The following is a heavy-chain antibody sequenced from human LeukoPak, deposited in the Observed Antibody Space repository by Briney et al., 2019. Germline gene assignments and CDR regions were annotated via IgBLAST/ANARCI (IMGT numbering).Heavy chain of an antibody. CDR2: IYSDGST. Sequence: GGSLRLSCAASGFSVSTSYINWVRQAPGKGLEWVSVIYSDGSTKYADSVKARFTTSRDNSKNTVYLQMKSLRVEDTAVYYCARGTLDNWGQGTLVTVSS. D-gene: IGHD3/OR15-3a*01. V-gene: IGHV3-53*01. CDR1: GFSVSTSY. J-gene: IGHJ4*02. CDR3: ARGTLDN.